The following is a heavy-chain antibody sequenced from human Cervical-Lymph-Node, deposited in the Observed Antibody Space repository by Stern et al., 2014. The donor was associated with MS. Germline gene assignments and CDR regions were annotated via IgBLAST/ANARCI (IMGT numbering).Heavy chain of an antibody. CDR1: GFTFNLYW. J-gene: IGHJ4*02. Sequence: DVQLVESGGGLVQPGGSLRLSCAASGFTFNLYWMHWVRQAPGKGLVWVAGIYADGTNTYYADSVQGRFTISRDNARSTLYLQMNSLRVDDTAVYYCATLAYGPDYWGQGTLVTVSS. CDR2: IYADGTNT. V-gene: IGHV3-74*01. CDR3: ATLAYGPDY. D-gene: IGHD3-16*01.